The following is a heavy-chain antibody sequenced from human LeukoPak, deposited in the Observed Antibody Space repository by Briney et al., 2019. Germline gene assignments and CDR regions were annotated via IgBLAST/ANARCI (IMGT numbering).Heavy chain of an antibody. CDR1: GYSISSGYY. CDR3: ARDSPVVPAAMFDY. CDR2: IYHSGST. J-gene: IGHJ4*02. V-gene: IGHV4-38-2*02. D-gene: IGHD2-2*01. Sequence: PSETLSLTCTVSGYSISSGYYWGWIRQPPGKGLGWIGSIYHSGSTYYNPSLKSRVTISVDTSKNQFSLKLSSVTAADTAVYYCARDSPVVPAAMFDYWGQGTLVTVSS.